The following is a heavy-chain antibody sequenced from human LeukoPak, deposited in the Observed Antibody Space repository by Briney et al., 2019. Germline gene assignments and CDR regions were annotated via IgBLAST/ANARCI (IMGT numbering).Heavy chain of an antibody. CDR3: AKHTLSIAAHRCFDS. J-gene: IGHJ4*02. Sequence: GGSLRLSCAASGFTFDDYAMHWVRHAPGKGLEWVSGISWNSGSIGYADCVKGRFTISRDIAENSVYLKMNRLRAGDTAVYLCAKHTLSIAAHRCFDSWGQGTLVTVSS. CDR2: ISWNSGSI. D-gene: IGHD6-6*01. V-gene: IGHV3-9*01. CDR1: GFTFDDYA.